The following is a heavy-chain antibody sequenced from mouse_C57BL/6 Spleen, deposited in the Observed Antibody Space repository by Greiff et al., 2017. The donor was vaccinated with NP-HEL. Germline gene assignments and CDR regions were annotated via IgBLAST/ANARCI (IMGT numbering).Heavy chain of an antibody. Sequence: VQLQQPGTELVKPGASVKLSCKASGYTFTSYWMHWVKQRPGQGLEWIGNINPSNGGTNYNEKFKSKATLTVDKSSSTAYMQLSSRTSEDSAVYYCARSGYDYGSSYDFDYWGQGTTLTVSS. J-gene: IGHJ2*01. CDR3: ARSGYDYGSSYDFDY. V-gene: IGHV1-53*01. D-gene: IGHD1-1*01. CDR2: INPSNGGT. CDR1: GYTFTSYW.